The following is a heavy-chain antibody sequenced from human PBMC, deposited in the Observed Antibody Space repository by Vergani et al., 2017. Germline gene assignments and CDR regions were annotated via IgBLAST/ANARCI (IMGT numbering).Heavy chain of an antibody. CDR1: GGTFSSYA. V-gene: IGHV1-69*14. Sequence: QVQLVQSGAEVNKPGSSVKVSCKASGGTFSSYAITWVRQAPGQGLEWLGRIIPIFGTANYAQKFQGRVTITADKSTSTAYMELSSLRSEDTAVYYCARVGYTYGDAFDIGGQGTMVTVSS. J-gene: IGHJ3*02. CDR3: ARVGYTYGDAFDI. CDR2: IIPIFGTA. D-gene: IGHD5-18*01.